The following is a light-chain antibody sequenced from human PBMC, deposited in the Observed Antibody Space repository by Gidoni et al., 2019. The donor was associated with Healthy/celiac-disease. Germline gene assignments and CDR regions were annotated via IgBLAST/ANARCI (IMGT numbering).Light chain of an antibody. J-gene: IGKJ4*01. Sequence: DIQMTQSPSSLSASVGDRVTITCRASQSISSYLNWYQQKPGKAPKLLIYAASSLQSGVPSRFSGSGSGTDFTLTISSLQPEDFATYYCQQSYSTPPDITFGGXTKVEIK. CDR2: AAS. V-gene: IGKV1-39*01. CDR3: QQSYSTPPDIT. CDR1: QSISSY.